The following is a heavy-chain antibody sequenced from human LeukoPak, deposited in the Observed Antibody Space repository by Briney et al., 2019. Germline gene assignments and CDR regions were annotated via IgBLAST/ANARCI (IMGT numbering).Heavy chain of an antibody. D-gene: IGHD3-22*01. Sequence: GGSVKVSCKASGGTFSSYAISWVRQAPGQGLEWMGGIIPIFGTANYAQKFQGRVTITADESTSTAYMELSSLRSEDTAVYYCASESSGYYYYFDYWSQGTLVTVSS. V-gene: IGHV1-69*13. CDR1: GGTFSSYA. CDR2: IIPIFGTA. J-gene: IGHJ4*02. CDR3: ASESSGYYYYFDY.